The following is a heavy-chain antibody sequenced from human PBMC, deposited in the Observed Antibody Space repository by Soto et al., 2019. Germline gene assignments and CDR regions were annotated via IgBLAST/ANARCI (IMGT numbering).Heavy chain of an antibody. D-gene: IGHD2-2*01. J-gene: IGHJ6*02. CDR1: GGSISSSNW. V-gene: IGHV4-4*02. CDR3: ARLGGYCSGTSRYGYYGMDV. Sequence: PSETLSLTCAVSGGSISSSNWWSWVRQPPGKGLEWIGKIYHSGSTNYNPSLKSRVTISVDKSKNQFSLKLNSVTAADTAVYYCARLGGYCSGTSRYGYYGMDVWGQATTVTVSS. CDR2: IYHSGST.